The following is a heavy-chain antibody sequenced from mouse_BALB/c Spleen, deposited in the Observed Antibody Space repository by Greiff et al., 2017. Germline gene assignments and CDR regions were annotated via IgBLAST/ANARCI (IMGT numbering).Heavy chain of an antibody. CDR2: ISSGGGNT. CDR3: ASNYDAMDY. CDR1: GFTFSSYT. J-gene: IGHJ4*01. Sequence: EVKVVESGGGLVKPGGSLKLSCAASGFTFSSYTMSWVRQTPEKRLEWVATISSGGGNTYYPDSVKGRFTISRDNAKNNLYLQMSSLRSEDTALYYCASNYDAMDYWGQGTSVTVSS. V-gene: IGHV5-9*03.